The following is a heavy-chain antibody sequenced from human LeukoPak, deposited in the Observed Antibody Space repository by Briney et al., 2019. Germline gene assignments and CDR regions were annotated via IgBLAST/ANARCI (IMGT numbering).Heavy chain of an antibody. Sequence: GGSLRVSCAASGFTFSSYGMHWVRQAPGKGLEWVAVIWYDGSNKYYADSVKGRFTISRDNSKNTLYLQMNSLRAEDTAVYYCARDHRPYNWNYVSLDYWGQGTLVTVSS. D-gene: IGHD1-7*01. CDR1: GFTFSSYG. J-gene: IGHJ4*02. V-gene: IGHV3-33*01. CDR2: IWYDGSNK. CDR3: ARDHRPYNWNYVSLDY.